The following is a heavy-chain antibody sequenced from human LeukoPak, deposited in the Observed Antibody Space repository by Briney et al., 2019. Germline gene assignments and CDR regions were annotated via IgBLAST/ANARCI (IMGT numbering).Heavy chain of an antibody. J-gene: IGHJ6*02. V-gene: IGHV4-59*08. CDR3: AGQEDFRYGMDV. D-gene: IGHD3-3*01. Sequence: SETLSLTCTVSGGSIRNYYWNWIRQPPGKGLEWMGNIYYSGSTNYNPSLKSRVTISVDTSKKQFSLKLSSVTAADTAMYYCAGQEDFRYGMDVWGQGTTVTVSS. CDR1: GGSIRNYY. CDR2: IYYSGST.